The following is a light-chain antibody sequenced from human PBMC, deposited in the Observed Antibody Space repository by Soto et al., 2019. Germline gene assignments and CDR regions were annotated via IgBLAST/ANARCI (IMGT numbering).Light chain of an antibody. Sequence: AIRMTQSPSSLSASTGDRVTITCRASQGISSYLAWYQQKPGKAPKLLIYAASTLQGGVPSRFSGSGSGTDFTLTISCLQSEDFATDYCQQYYSYPPTFGPGTKVEIK. CDR2: AAS. V-gene: IGKV1-8*01. CDR1: QGISSY. J-gene: IGKJ1*01. CDR3: QQYYSYPPT.